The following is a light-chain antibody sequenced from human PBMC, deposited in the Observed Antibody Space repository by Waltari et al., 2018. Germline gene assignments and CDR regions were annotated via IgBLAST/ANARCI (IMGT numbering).Light chain of an antibody. CDR2: DVY. Sequence: QSALTQPRSVSVSPGQSVTISCTGTSSNVGTYKYVSWYQQHPGKAPRLIISDVYKRPSGVPDRFSGSKSGNTASLTISGLQAEDEADYYCCSYAGSYTYVFGSVTEVTVL. CDR3: CSYAGSYTYV. V-gene: IGLV2-11*01. CDR1: SSNVGTYKY. J-gene: IGLJ1*01.